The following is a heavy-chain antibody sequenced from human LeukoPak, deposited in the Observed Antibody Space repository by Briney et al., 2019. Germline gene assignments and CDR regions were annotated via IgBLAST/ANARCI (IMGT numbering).Heavy chain of an antibody. CDR2: INPNSGET. CDR1: GYTFTDYY. J-gene: IGHJ4*02. D-gene: IGHD4-11*01. Sequence: ASVKVSCKTSGYTFTDYYIHWVRQAPGQGLEWMGWINPNSGETNSAQKFQGRVTMTGDTSISTAYMELRRVTSDDTAAYYCARDRDYSNTERGFDYWGQRTLVTVSS. CDR3: ARDRDYSNTERGFDY. V-gene: IGHV1-2*02.